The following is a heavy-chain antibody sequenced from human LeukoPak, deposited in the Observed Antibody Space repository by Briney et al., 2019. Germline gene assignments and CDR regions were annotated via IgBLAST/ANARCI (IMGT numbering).Heavy chain of an antibody. CDR3: TRALGHSVLAFDI. V-gene: IGHV3-7*03. CDR2: IKEDGREK. Sequence: GGSLRLSGAASGFIFNNYWMNWVRQAPGKGLEWVASIKEDGREKLYVESLEGRLTIARDNAKESLHLQMRNLRVEDTAVYYCTRALGHSVLAFDIWGQGTVVIVS. D-gene: IGHD3-16*01. CDR1: GFIFNNYW. J-gene: IGHJ3*02.